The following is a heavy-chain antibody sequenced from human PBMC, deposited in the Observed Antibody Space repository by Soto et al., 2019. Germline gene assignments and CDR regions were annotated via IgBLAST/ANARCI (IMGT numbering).Heavy chain of an antibody. V-gene: IGHV3-23*01. J-gene: IGHJ6*02. D-gene: IGHD6-13*01. Sequence: GGSLRLSCAASGFTLSSYAMSWVRQAPGKGLEWVSVISGSGDSTCYADSVRGRFTISRDNSKNTLYLQMNSLRAEDTAVYYCAKDRDGAAAGPTKFYGMAVRGQGTTVTVSS. CDR2: ISGSGDST. CDR1: GFTLSSYA. CDR3: AKDRDGAAAGPTKFYGMAV.